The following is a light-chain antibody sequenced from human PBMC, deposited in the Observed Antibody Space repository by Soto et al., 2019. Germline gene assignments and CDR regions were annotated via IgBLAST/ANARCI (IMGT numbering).Light chain of an antibody. J-gene: IGKJ1*01. CDR1: QSVSSSY. CDR2: GAS. V-gene: IGKV3D-20*02. Sequence: EIELTHTPCAVFPSPLERVTLSFRFSQSVSSSYLVWYQQKLGQAPRLLIDGASSRATGIPDRFSGSGSGTEFTLTISRLQSEDFTVYCCQQRSKWTPKFGQGSKVEI. CDR3: QQRSKWTPK.